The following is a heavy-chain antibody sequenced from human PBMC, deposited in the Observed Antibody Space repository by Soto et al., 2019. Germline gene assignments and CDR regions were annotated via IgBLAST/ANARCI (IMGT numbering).Heavy chain of an antibody. J-gene: IGHJ4*02. CDR3: ARYSGSYWHYFDS. Sequence: GESLKIFCKGFGYSFTNNWIGWVRQMPGEGLEWMGTIYPGDSDTRYSPSFQGLVTISADKSISTAYLQWSSLKASDTAIFYCARYSGSYWHYFDSWGQGTLVTVSS. CDR1: GYSFTNNW. CDR2: IYPGDSDT. V-gene: IGHV5-51*01. D-gene: IGHD1-26*01.